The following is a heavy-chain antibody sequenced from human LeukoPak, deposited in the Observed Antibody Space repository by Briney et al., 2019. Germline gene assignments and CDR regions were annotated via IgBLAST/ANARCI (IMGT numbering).Heavy chain of an antibody. CDR3: ARASPLDYYDSSGYPDLFDH. Sequence: ASVKVSCKASGYTFTGYYMHWVRQAPGQGLEWMGWINPNSGGTNYAQKFQGRVTMTRDTSISTAYMELSRLRSDDTAVYYCARASPLDYYDSSGYPDLFDHWGQGTLVTVSS. CDR1: GYTFTGYY. J-gene: IGHJ4*02. D-gene: IGHD3-22*01. V-gene: IGHV1-2*02. CDR2: INPNSGGT.